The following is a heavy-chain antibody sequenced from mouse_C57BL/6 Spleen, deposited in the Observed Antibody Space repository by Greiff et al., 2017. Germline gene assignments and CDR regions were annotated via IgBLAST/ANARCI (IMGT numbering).Heavy chain of an antibody. CDR1: GFTFSDYY. CDR3: ARDEVAPFAY. CDR2: INYDGSST. D-gene: IGHD1-1*01. J-gene: IGHJ3*01. V-gene: IGHV5-16*01. Sequence: VQLKEPEGGLVQPGSSMKLSCTASGFTFSDYYMAWVRQVPEKGLEWVANINYDGSSTYYLDSLKSRFIISRDNAKNILYLQMSSLKSEDTATYYCARDEVAPFAYWGQGTLVTVSA.